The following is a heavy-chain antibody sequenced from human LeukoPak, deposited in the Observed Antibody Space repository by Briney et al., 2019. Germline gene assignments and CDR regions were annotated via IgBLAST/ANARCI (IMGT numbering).Heavy chain of an antibody. CDR1: GFTFSTYA. J-gene: IGHJ2*01. CDR3: AKVKPYWYFDL. V-gene: IGHV3-23*01. CDR2: ISSGGDST. Sequence: QTGGSLRLSCAASGFTFSTYAMTWVRQAPGKRLEWVFSISSGGDSTYYADSVKGRFTISRDNSKNTLFLQMNSLRAEDTAVYYCAKVKPYWYFDLWGRGTLVTVSS.